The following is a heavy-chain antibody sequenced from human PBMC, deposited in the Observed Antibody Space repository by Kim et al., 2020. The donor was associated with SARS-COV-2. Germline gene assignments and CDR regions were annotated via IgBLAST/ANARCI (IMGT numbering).Heavy chain of an antibody. Sequence: ADSVKGRFSISRDNFNNTLYLQMNSLRTEDTAIYYCAKDLLSYPDSPVDQWGQGTLVIVSS. J-gene: IGHJ4*02. D-gene: IGHD6-19*01. CDR3: AKDLLSYPDSPVDQ. V-gene: IGHV3-23*01.